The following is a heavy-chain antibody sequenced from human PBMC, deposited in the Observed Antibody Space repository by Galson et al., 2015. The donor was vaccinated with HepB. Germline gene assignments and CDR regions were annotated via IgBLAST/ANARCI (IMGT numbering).Heavy chain of an antibody. CDR2: IYHSGST. D-gene: IGHD4-17*01. Sequence: TLSLTCAVSGGSISSGGYSWSWIRQPPGKGLEWIGYIYHSGSTYYNPSLKSRVTISVDRSKNQFSLKLSSVTAADTAVYYCARGGDGDYGGWYFDYWGQGTLVTVSS. J-gene: IGHJ4*02. CDR3: ARGGDGDYGGWYFDY. V-gene: IGHV4-30-2*01. CDR1: GGSISSGGYS.